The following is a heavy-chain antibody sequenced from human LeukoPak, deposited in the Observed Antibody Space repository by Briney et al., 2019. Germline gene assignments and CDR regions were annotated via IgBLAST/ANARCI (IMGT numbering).Heavy chain of an antibody. CDR2: IWYDGSNK. V-gene: IGHV3-33*01. Sequence: GRSLRLSCAASGFTFNSYGMHWVRQAPGKGLEWVAVIWYDGSNKYYADSVKGRFTISRDNSKNTLYLQMNSLRAEDTAVYYCARDYYDSSGPFDYWGQGTLVTVSS. CDR3: ARDYYDSSGPFDY. J-gene: IGHJ4*02. D-gene: IGHD3-22*01. CDR1: GFTFNSYG.